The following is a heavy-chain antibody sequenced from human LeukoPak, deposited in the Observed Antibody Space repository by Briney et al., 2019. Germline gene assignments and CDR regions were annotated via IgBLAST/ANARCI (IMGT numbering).Heavy chain of an antibody. J-gene: IGHJ4*02. V-gene: IGHV3-21*01. CDR3: AREGGSYYMLYYFDH. CDR2: ISSSSSYI. CDR1: GFTFSSYS. Sequence: GGSLRLSCAASGFTFSSYSMNWVRQAPGKGLEWVSSISSSSSYIYYADSVKGRFTISRDNAKNSLYLQMNSLRAEDTAVYYCAREGGSYYMLYYFDHWGQGTLVTVSS. D-gene: IGHD1-26*01.